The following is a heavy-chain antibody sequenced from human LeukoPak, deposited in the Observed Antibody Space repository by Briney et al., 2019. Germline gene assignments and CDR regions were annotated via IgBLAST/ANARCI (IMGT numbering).Heavy chain of an antibody. D-gene: IGHD3-10*01. V-gene: IGHV4-61*02. Sequence: SQTLSLTCTVSGGSISSGSYYWSWIRQPAGKGLEWIGRIYTSGSTNYNPSLKSRVTISVDTSKNQFSLKLSSVTAADTGVYYCARDGPSGSLDYWGQGTLVTVSS. CDR1: GGSISSGSYY. J-gene: IGHJ4*02. CDR3: ARDGPSGSLDY. CDR2: IYTSGST.